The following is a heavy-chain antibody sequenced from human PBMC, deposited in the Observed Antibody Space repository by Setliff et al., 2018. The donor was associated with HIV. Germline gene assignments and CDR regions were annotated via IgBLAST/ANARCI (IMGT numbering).Heavy chain of an antibody. J-gene: IGHJ6*03. CDR1: GFTVGSNY. Sequence: PGGSLRLSCAASGFTVGSNYMTWVRQAPEKGLERVSVIYSGGGTDYADSVEDRFTISRDNSRNKIYLQMSSLTIEDTAVYYCARVGQSPVSRLLHNYMDVWGKGTTVTVSS. CDR3: ARVGQSPVSRLLHNYMDV. V-gene: IGHV3-53*05. CDR2: IYSGGGT. D-gene: IGHD3-16*01.